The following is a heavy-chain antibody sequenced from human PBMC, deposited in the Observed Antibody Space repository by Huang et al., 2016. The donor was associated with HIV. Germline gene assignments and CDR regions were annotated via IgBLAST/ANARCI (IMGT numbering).Heavy chain of an antibody. D-gene: IGHD6-13*01. Sequence: QVQLVESGGGVVQPGRSLRISCAASGFTFSSYGMHWVRQAPGKGLEWGAVISYEAKTKYYADSVKGRFSISRYNSKTTVYLQLNSLRLEDTAVYYCAKGGSAAAVLDFWGQGTLVTVSS. V-gene: IGHV3-30*18. CDR1: GFTFSSYG. CDR3: AKGGSAAAVLDF. J-gene: IGHJ4*02. CDR2: ISYEAKTK.